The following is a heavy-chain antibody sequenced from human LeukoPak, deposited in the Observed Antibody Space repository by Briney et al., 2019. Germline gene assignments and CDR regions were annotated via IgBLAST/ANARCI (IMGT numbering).Heavy chain of an antibody. Sequence: SETLSLTCAVYGGSFSGYYWSWIRQPPGEGLEWIGEINHSGSTNYNPSLKSRVTISVDTSKNQFSLKLSSVTAADTAVYYCARGNYDYVWGSYRYTGRGGAYYFDYWGQGTLVTVSS. CDR1: GGSFSGYY. V-gene: IGHV4-34*01. D-gene: IGHD3-16*02. CDR2: INHSGST. CDR3: ARGNYDYVWGSYRYTGRGGAYYFDY. J-gene: IGHJ4*02.